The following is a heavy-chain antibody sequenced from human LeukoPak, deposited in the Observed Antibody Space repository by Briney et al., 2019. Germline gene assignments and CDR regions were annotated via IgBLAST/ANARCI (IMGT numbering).Heavy chain of an antibody. V-gene: IGHV7-4-1*02. Sequence: ASVKVSCKASGYSFTSYIMLWVRQAPGQGLECMGWINTNTGNPTYAQGFTGRFVFSLDTSVSTAYLQISSLKAEDTAVYYCASEDIVATMVYWGQGTLVTVSS. CDR3: ASEDIVATMVY. CDR1: GYSFTSYI. CDR2: INTNTGNP. J-gene: IGHJ4*02. D-gene: IGHD5-12*01.